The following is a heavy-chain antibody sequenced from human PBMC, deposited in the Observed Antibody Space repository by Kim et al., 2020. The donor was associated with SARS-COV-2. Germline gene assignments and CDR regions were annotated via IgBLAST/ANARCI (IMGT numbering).Heavy chain of an antibody. CDR1: GFIVSSNY. CDR2: IDSGGNTI. D-gene: IGHD4-17*01. V-gene: IGHV3-66*02. Sequence: GGSLRLSCAASGFIVSSNYMSWVRQAPGKGLEWVSVIDSGGNTIYDDDSVKSLITTSENKTKTLYHNKMNQRADETAADYCGTDAGLYNGM. CDR3: GTDAGLYNGM. J-gene: IGHJ6*01.